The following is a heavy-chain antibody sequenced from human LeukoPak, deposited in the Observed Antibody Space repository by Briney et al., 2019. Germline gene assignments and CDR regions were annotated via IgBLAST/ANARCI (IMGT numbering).Heavy chain of an antibody. D-gene: IGHD2-2*01. V-gene: IGHV1-46*01. Sequence: ASVKVSCKASGYTFTSYYMHWVRQAPGQGLEWMGVINPSGGSTSYAQKFQGRVTMTRDTSTSTVYMELSSLTSEDTAVYYCARGRGVVVPAAPTGDPFDIWGQGTMVTVSS. CDR1: GYTFTSYY. J-gene: IGHJ3*02. CDR2: INPSGGST. CDR3: ARGRGVVVPAAPTGDPFDI.